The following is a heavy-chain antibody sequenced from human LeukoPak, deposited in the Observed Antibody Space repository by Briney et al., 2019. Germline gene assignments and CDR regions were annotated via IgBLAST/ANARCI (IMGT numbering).Heavy chain of an antibody. V-gene: IGHV4-4*07. CDR1: GGSISDYY. J-gene: IGHJ4*02. CDR3: ARGPPPDFDC. CDR2: IYTTGST. Sequence: SKTLSLTCTVSGGSISDYYWSWIRQPAGKGLEWIGRIYTTGSTDYNPSLKSRVTMSVDTSKNQFSLKLSSVTAADTAVYYCARGPPPDFDCWGQGTLVTVSS.